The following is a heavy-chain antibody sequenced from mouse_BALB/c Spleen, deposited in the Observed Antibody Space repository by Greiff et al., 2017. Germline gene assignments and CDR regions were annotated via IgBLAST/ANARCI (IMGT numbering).Heavy chain of an antibody. J-gene: IGHJ3*01. CDR3: ARDGNSYARFAY. CDR1: GYAFSSSW. D-gene: IGHD2-1*01. V-gene: IGHV1-82*01. CDR2: IYPGDGDT. Sequence: QVHVKQSGPELVKPGASVKISCKASGYAFSSSWMNWVKQRPGQGLEWIGRIYPGDGDTNYNGKFKGKATLTADKSSSTAYMQLSSLTSVDSAVYFCARDGNSYARFAYWGQGTLVTVSA.